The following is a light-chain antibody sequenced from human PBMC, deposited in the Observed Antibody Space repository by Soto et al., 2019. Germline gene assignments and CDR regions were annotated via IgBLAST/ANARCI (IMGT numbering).Light chain of an antibody. J-gene: IGKJ1*01. CDR3: QQYNNWLWT. Sequence: EIVLTQSPGTLSLSPGERATLSCRASQSVSSYLAWYQQKPGQAPRLLIYGASTRAAGIPARFSGSGSGTEFTLTISSLQSEDFAVYYCQQYNNWLWTFGQGTKVDIK. CDR2: GAS. V-gene: IGKV3-15*01. CDR1: QSVSSY.